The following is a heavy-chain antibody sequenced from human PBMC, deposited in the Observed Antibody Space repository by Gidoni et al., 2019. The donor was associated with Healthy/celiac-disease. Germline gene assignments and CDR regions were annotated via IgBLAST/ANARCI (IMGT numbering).Heavy chain of an antibody. CDR3: VKDLGYYDSSGYYRYYFDY. D-gene: IGHD3-22*01. CDR1: GFTFSSYA. V-gene: IGHV3-64D*06. Sequence: EVQLVESGGGFVQPGGSLRLSCSASGFTFSSYAMHWVRQAPGKGLEYGSAISSNGGSTYYAESVKGRFTISRDNSKNTLYLQMSSLRAEDTAVYYCVKDLGYYDSSGYYRYYFDYWGQGTLVTVSS. J-gene: IGHJ4*02. CDR2: ISSNGGST.